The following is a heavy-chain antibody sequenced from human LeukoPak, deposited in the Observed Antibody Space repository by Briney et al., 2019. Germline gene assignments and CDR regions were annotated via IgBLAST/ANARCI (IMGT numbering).Heavy chain of an antibody. D-gene: IGHD4-23*01. J-gene: IGHJ4*02. Sequence: GGSLRLSCAASGFTFSSYSMNWVRQASGKGLEWVSSISSSSSYIYYADSVKGRFTISRDNAKNSLYLQMNSLRAEDTAVYYCARDDYGDKFFDYWGQGTLVTVSS. CDR3: ARDDYGDKFFDY. CDR2: ISSSSSYI. V-gene: IGHV3-21*01. CDR1: GFTFSSYS.